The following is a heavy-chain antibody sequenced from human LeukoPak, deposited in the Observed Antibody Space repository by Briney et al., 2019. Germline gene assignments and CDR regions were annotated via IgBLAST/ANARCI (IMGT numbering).Heavy chain of an antibody. V-gene: IGHV4-59*01. CDR3: ARDGGSGGRLFDS. Sequence: SETLSLTCTVPDVSFSTYYWSWIRQPPGKGLEWIGYIYYSGTTNYNPSLKSRVTISVDTSKNQFSLRLSSVTAADTAVYYCARDGGSGGRLFDSWGQGTLVTVSS. CDR2: IYYSGTT. D-gene: IGHD2-15*01. CDR1: DVSFSTYY. J-gene: IGHJ4*02.